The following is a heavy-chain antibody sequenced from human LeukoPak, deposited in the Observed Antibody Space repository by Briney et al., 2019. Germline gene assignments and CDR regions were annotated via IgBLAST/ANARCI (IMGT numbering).Heavy chain of an antibody. Sequence: ASVKVSCKASGYTFTSYDINWVRQATGQGLEWMGWMNPNSGNTGYAQKFQGRVTMTRNTSISTAYMELSSLRSEDTAVYYCARLGPGYCSGTSCYIDDYWGQGTLVTVSS. CDR3: ARLGPGYCSGTSCYIDDY. CDR2: MNPNSGNT. V-gene: IGHV1-8*01. D-gene: IGHD2-2*02. CDR1: GYTFTSYD. J-gene: IGHJ4*02.